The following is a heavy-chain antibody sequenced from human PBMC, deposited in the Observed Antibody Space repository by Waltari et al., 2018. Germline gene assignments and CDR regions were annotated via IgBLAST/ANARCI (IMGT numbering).Heavy chain of an antibody. Sequence: RESGPGLVRTSETLSLNCDVSDYSFINVYYLGWILQPPGKGLVWIGRINYSGNRYINPSFESRVTISVDTSSNQFSLQLHSVTAADTAVYFCGRLGGSMTTYQTFRDHWGQGILVNVSS. CDR1: DYSFINVYY. CDR3: GRLGGSMTTYQTFRDH. V-gene: IGHV4-38-2*01. CDR2: INYSGNR. D-gene: IGHD2-21*01. J-gene: IGHJ5*02.